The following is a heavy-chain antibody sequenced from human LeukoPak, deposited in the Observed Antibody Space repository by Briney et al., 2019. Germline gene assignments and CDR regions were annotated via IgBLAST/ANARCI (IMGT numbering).Heavy chain of an antibody. Sequence: ASVKVSCKASGYTFTGYYMHWVRQAPGQGLEWPGRINPNSGGTNYAQKFQGRVTMTRDTSISTAYMELSRLTSDDTAVYHCARAGETNSNWFDPWGQGTLVTVSS. CDR1: GYTFTGYY. V-gene: IGHV1-2*06. CDR3: ARAGETNSNWFDP. J-gene: IGHJ5*02. CDR2: INPNSGGT. D-gene: IGHD1-1*01.